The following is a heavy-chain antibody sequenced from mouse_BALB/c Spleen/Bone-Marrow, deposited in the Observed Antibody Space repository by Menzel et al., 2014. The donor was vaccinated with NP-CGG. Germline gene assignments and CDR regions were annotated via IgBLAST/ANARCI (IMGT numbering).Heavy chain of an antibody. CDR2: ISYRGST. D-gene: IGHD2-3*01. Sequence: EVQLQQSGPSLVKPSQTLSLTCSVTGDSITSGYWNWIRKFPGNKLEYMGYISYRGSTYYSPSLKSRISITRDTSKNQYYLQLNSVTTEDTSTYYCATYDGFYFDYWGQGTSLTVSS. V-gene: IGHV3-8*02. J-gene: IGHJ2*02. CDR3: ATYDGFYFDY. CDR1: GDSITSGY.